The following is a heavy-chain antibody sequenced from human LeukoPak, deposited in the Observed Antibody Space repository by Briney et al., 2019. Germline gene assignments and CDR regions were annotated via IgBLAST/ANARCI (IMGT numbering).Heavy chain of an antibody. CDR2: MNPNSGNT. J-gene: IGHJ3*02. Sequence: GASVKVSCKASGYTFTSYDINWVRQATGQGLEWMGWMNPNSGNTGYAQKFQGRVTITRNTSISTAYMELSSLRSEDTAVYYCARANPGADDAFDIWGQGTMVTVSS. CDR1: GYTFTSYD. V-gene: IGHV1-8*01. CDR3: ARANPGADDAFDI. D-gene: IGHD1-14*01.